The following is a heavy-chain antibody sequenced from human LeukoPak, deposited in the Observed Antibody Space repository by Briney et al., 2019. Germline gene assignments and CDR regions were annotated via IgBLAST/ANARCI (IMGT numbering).Heavy chain of an antibody. J-gene: IGHJ4*02. D-gene: IGHD3-22*01. CDR3: AKGSYYDSSGSFYFDY. CDR2: ISSSSSYI. V-gene: IGHV3-21*04. CDR1: GFTFSSYN. Sequence: PGGSLRLSCVASGFTFSSYNMNWVRQAPGKGLEWVSSISSSSSYIYYADSVKGRFTISRDNSKNTLYVQVNSLGTEDTAAYYCAKGSYYDSSGSFYFDYWGQGTLVTVSS.